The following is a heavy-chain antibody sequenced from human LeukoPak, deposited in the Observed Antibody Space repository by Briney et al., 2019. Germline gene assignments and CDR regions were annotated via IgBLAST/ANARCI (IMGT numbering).Heavy chain of an antibody. CDR1: GGSFSGYY. CDR3: ARVESSSWRYWYFDL. D-gene: IGHD6-13*01. CDR2: INHSGST. J-gene: IGHJ2*01. Sequence: SETLSLTCAVYGGSFSGYYWSWIRQPPGKGLEWIGEINHSGSTNYNPSLKSRVTISVDTSKNQFSLKLSSVTAADTAVYYCARVESSSWRYWYFDLWGRGTLVTVPS. V-gene: IGHV4-34*01.